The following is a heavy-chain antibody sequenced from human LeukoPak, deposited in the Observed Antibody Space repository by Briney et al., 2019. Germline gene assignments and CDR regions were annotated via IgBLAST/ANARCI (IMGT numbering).Heavy chain of an antibody. D-gene: IGHD3-16*01. CDR1: GYTLPELS. CDR3: ATYVRDYVWGGPTIAFDI. Sequence: AAVKVTFTFSGYTLPELSMHGVRQSPGKGLEWMGGFDPEDGETIYAQKFQGRVTMTEDTSTDTAYMELSSLRSEDTAVYYCATYVRDYVWGGPTIAFDIWGQGTMVTVSS. J-gene: IGHJ3*02. V-gene: IGHV1-24*01. CDR2: FDPEDGET.